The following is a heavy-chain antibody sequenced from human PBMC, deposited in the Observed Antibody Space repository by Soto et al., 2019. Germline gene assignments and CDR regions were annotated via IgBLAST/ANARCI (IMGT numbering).Heavy chain of an antibody. CDR3: TSPCIFPPPYYFDY. D-gene: IGHD2-21*01. CDR2: IRNKANSYTT. J-gene: IGHJ4*02. Sequence: EVHLVESGGGLVQPEGSLRLSCAASGFTFSDHYMDWVRQAPGKGLEWVGRIRNKANSYTTEYAASAKGRFTISSDDSRDSLYLQMNSLKTEATAMYYCTSPCIFPPPYYFDYWGQGTVVTVSS. V-gene: IGHV3-72*01. CDR1: GFTFSDHY.